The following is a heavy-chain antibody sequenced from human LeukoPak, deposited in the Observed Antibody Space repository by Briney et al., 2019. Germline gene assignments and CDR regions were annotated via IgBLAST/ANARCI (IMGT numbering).Heavy chain of an antibody. Sequence: GGSLRLSCAASGFTFSSDWMHWVGQVPGKGLVGVSRINSDGRSTSYADSVKGRFTISRDNTKNTLYLQTNSLRAEDTAVYYCTRGRANNYGYFDYWGQGTLVTVSS. CDR2: INSDGRST. V-gene: IGHV3-74*01. J-gene: IGHJ4*02. D-gene: IGHD5-18*01. CDR1: GFTFSSDW. CDR3: TRGRANNYGYFDY.